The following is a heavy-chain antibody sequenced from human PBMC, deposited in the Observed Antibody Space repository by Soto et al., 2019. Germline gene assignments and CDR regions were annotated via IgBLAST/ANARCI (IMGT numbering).Heavy chain of an antibody. D-gene: IGHD4-17*01. CDR1: GGSISGNY. CDR3: ASQRTSVTTNFDY. J-gene: IGHJ4*02. V-gene: IGHV4-59*01. Sequence: SETLSLTCNVSGGSISGNYWSWIRQPPGKELEWIGNIYYSGRTNYNPSLESRVTISVDTSKNQFSLKLSSVTAADTAVYYCASQRTSVTTNFDYWGQEPLVTVSS. CDR2: IYYSGRT.